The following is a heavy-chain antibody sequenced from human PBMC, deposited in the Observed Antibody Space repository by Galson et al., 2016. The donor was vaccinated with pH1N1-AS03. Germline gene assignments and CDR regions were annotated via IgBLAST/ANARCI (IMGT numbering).Heavy chain of an antibody. J-gene: IGHJ4*02. Sequence: SLRLSCAASGFTFHDYAMHWVRQAPGKGPEWVSGIAWNSGITGYGDSVKGRFTIFRDNRKNSVDLEMHSLTAEDSAIYHCARDMNRFDYWGQGTRVTVSS. CDR1: GFTFHDYA. CDR2: IAWNSGIT. CDR3: ARDMNRFDY. V-gene: IGHV3-9*01.